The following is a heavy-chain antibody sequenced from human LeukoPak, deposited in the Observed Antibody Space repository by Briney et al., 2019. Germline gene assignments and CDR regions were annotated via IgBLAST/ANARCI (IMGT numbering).Heavy chain of an antibody. Sequence: TGGSLRLSCAASRFTFSSYSMNWVRQAPGKGLEWVSSISSSSAYIYYSDSLKGRFTISRDNARNSLYLQMNSLRAEDTAVYYCARALNDYGDYGEGYFDYWGQGTLVTVSS. V-gene: IGHV3-21*01. D-gene: IGHD4-17*01. CDR2: ISSSSAYI. CDR3: ARALNDYGDYGEGYFDY. J-gene: IGHJ4*02. CDR1: RFTFSSYS.